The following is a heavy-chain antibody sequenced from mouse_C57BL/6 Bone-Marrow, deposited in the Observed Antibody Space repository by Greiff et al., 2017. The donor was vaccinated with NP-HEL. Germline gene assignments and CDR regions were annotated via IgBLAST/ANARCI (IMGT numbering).Heavy chain of an antibody. CDR2: IRNKANGYTT. CDR3: ASGTYWYFDV. V-gene: IGHV7-3*01. Sequence: EVKLMESGGGLVQPGGSLSLSCAASGFTFTDYYMSWVRQPPGKALEWLGFIRNKANGYTTEYSASVKGRFTISRDNSQSILYLQMNALRAEDSATYYCASGTYWYFDVWGKGTTVTVSS. CDR1: GFTFTDYY. D-gene: IGHD2-14*01. J-gene: IGHJ1*03.